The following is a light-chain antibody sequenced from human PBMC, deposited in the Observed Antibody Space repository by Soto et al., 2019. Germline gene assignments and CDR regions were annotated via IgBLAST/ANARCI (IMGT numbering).Light chain of an antibody. Sequence: EIVLTQSPATPSSPPGERATLSCRASRSVSTYLAWYQQKPGQAPRLLIYGASSRATGIPDRFSGSGSGTDFTLTISRLEPEDFAVYYCQQYGSSPITFGQGTKVDIK. CDR1: RSVSTY. J-gene: IGKJ1*01. CDR3: QQYGSSPIT. V-gene: IGKV3-20*01. CDR2: GAS.